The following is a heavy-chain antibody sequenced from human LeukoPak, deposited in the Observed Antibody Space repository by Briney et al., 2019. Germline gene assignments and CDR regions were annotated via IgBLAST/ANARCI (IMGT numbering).Heavy chain of an antibody. V-gene: IGHV3-30-3*01. Sequence: GGSLRLSCVDSGVTFSSYPMNWVRQAPGKGLEWVAVISYDGSNKYYADSVKGRFTISRDNSKNTLYLQMNSLRAEDTAVYYCARDKEGQPGNYWGQGTLVTVSS. D-gene: IGHD6-13*01. CDR2: ISYDGSNK. CDR3: ARDKEGQPGNY. J-gene: IGHJ4*02. CDR1: GVTFSSYP.